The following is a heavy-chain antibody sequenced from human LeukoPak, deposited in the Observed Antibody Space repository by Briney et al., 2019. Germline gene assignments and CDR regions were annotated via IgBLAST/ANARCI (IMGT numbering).Heavy chain of an antibody. CDR1: GGSSSSGDYY. CDR2: IYYSGSA. V-gene: IGHV4-30-4*08. Sequence: SQTLSLXCTVSGGSSSSGDYYWSWIRQPPGKGPEWIGYIYYSGSAYYNPSLKSRVTISVDTSKNQFSLKLSSVTAADTAVYYCARAGYSGYELKDWGQGTLVTVSS. J-gene: IGHJ4*02. D-gene: IGHD5-12*01. CDR3: ARAGYSGYELKD.